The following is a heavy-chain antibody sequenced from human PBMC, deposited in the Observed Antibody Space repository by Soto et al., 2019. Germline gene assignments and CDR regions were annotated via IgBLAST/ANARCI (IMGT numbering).Heavy chain of an antibody. CDR3: ATGTDFGWLDRPNQALDM. D-gene: IGHD3-9*01. V-gene: IGHV3-48*01. CDR1: GFTPSRLS. CDR2: INSAGSII. Sequence: EVQLVQSGGALVQPGGSLRLSCAASGFTPSRLSMNWVRQAPGKGLEWISYINSAGSIIYYADSVKGRFTISRDNAKSSLYVQMNGLRAEDTAVYYCATGTDFGWLDRPNQALDMWGQGTMVTVSS. J-gene: IGHJ3*02.